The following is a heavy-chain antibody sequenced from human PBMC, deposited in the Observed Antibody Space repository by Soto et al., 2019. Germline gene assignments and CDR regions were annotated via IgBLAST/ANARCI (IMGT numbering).Heavy chain of an antibody. CDR3: ARSDGRY. Sequence: SETLSLTCTVSGRSISSYYWSWIRQPPGKGLEWIGYIYYSGSTNCNPSLKSRVTISVDTSKNQFSLKLSSVTAADTAVYYCARSDGRYWGQGTLVTVS. CDR1: GRSISSYY. CDR2: IYYSGST. V-gene: IGHV4-59*01. J-gene: IGHJ4*02.